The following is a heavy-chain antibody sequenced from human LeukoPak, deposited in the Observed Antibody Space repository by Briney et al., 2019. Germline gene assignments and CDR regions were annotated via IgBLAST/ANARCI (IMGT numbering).Heavy chain of an antibody. CDR1: GGSISSYY. CDR3: ARGFDYDSSGFDY. V-gene: IGHV4-59*01. D-gene: IGHD3-22*01. CDR2: IYYSGST. J-gene: IGHJ4*02. Sequence: SETLSLTCTVSGGSISSYYWSWIRQPPGKGLEWIGYIYYSGSTNYNPSLKSRVTISVDTSKNQFSLKLSSVTAADTAVYYCARGFDYDSSGFDYWGQGTPVTVSS.